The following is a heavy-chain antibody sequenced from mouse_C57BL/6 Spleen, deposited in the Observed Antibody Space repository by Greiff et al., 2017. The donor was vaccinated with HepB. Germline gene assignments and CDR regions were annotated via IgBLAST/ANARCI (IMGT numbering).Heavy chain of an antibody. CDR2: FSSGGSYT. V-gene: IGHV5-6*01. CDR1: GFTFSSYG. CDR3: AGQGPNFDY. Sequence: EVKLVESGGDLVKPGGSLKLSCAASGFTFSSYGMFWVRQTPDKRLEWVATFSSGGSYTYYPDSVKGRFTISRDNAKNTLYLQMSSLKSEDTAMYYCAGQGPNFDYWGQGTTLTVSS. J-gene: IGHJ2*01. D-gene: IGHD3-3*01.